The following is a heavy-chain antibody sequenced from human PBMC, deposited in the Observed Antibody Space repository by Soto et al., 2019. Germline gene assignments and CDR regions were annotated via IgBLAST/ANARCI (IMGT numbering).Heavy chain of an antibody. D-gene: IGHD2-15*01. Sequence: QVQLQESGPGLVKPSQTLSLTCTVSGGSISSGGYYWSWIRQHPGKGLEWIGYIYYSGSTYYNPSLKGRLTISVDPSKIQPCLKLSSVTAADTAAYYCERMGYCSGGSCYRKQRPMDYWGEGTLVTVSS. CDR2: IYYSGST. CDR1: GGSISSGGYY. V-gene: IGHV4-31*03. CDR3: ERMGYCSGGSCYRKQRPMDY. J-gene: IGHJ4*02.